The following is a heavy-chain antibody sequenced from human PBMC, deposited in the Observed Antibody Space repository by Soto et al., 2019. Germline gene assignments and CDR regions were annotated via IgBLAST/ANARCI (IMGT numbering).Heavy chain of an antibody. CDR1: GASLRSGSYY. Sequence: SETLSLTCTVSGASLRSGSYYWSWIRQPPGKGLEWIGYISHSGRTNYDPSLKSRLTMSVDTSQNQFSLQLNSVTAADTAVYHCSYGSSFDYWGQGTLVTVLL. CDR2: ISHSGRT. D-gene: IGHD3-10*01. J-gene: IGHJ4*02. CDR3: SYGSSFDY. V-gene: IGHV4-61*01.